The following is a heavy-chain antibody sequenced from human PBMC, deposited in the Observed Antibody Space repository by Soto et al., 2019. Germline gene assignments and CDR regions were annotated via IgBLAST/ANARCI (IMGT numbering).Heavy chain of an antibody. CDR2: INPSGGST. Sequence: QVQLVQSGAEVKKPGASVKVSCKASGYIFTSYYMHWVRQAPGQGLEWMGFINPSGGSTSYAQKFQGRCTMTRDTSTSTVYMELSSLRSEDTAVYYCARNDNSGLDYWGQGTLVAVSS. CDR3: ARNDNSGLDY. D-gene: IGHD3-22*01. J-gene: IGHJ4*02. V-gene: IGHV1-46*01. CDR1: GYIFTSYY.